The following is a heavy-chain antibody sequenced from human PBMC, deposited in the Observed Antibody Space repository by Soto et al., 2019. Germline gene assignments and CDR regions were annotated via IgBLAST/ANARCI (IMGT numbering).Heavy chain of an antibody. CDR3: ARDTHAGLTHHFDP. CDR2: IYPTGTT. CDR1: GGSISSGGYS. Sequence: PSETLSLTCTVSGGSISSGGYSCSWIRQSPEKGLEWIGCIYPTGTTYYHPSLKSRVTISLDTSKNQLSLKLTSMTAADTAVYYCARDTHAGLTHHFDPRGQGNLVTVSS. D-gene: IGHD1-20*01. J-gene: IGHJ5*02. V-gene: IGHV4-30-2*06.